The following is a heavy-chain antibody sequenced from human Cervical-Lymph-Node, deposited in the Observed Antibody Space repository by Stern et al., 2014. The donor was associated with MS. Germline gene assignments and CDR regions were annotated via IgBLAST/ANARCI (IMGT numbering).Heavy chain of an antibody. CDR2: FDPEEGET. V-gene: IGHV1-24*01. J-gene: IGHJ6*02. Sequence: VQLVESGAEVKKPGASVKVSCKVSGYTLTELSMHWVRQAPGKGLEWMGGFDPEEGETIYAQKFQCRVTMTEDTSTDTAYMELSSLRSEDTAVYYCATLSGKASYYYYYGMDVWGQGTTVTVSS. D-gene: IGHD2/OR15-2a*01. CDR3: ATLSGKASYYYYYGMDV. CDR1: GYTLTELS.